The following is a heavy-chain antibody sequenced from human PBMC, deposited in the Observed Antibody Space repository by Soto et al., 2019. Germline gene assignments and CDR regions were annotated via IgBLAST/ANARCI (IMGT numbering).Heavy chain of an antibody. CDR1: GFTFSSYA. D-gene: IGHD6-19*01. CDR2: ISGSGGST. CDR3: AKDLYSSGRGPVFDY. Sequence: PGGSLRLSCAASGFTFSSYAMSWVRQAPGKGLEWVSAISGSGGSTYYADSVKGRFTISRDNSKNTLYLQMNSLRAEDTAVYYCAKDLYSSGRGPVFDYWGQGTLVTVSS. J-gene: IGHJ4*02. V-gene: IGHV3-23*01.